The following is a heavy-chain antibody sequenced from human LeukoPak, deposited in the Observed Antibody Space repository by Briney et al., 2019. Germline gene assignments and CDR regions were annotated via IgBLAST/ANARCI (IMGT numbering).Heavy chain of an antibody. D-gene: IGHD3-22*01. CDR1: GFTFSSYA. Sequence: GGSLRLSCAASGFTFSSYAMSWVRQAPGKGLEWVSAISGSGGSTYYADSVKGRFTISRDNSKNTLYLQMNSLRAEDTAVYYCAKGLKYYYDSSPSPRMYWGQGTLVTVSS. J-gene: IGHJ4*02. CDR2: ISGSGGST. V-gene: IGHV3-23*01. CDR3: AKGLKYYYDSSPSPRMY.